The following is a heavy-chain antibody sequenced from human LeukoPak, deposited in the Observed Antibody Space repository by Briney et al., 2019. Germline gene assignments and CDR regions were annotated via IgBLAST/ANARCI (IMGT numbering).Heavy chain of an antibody. CDR3: ARRRGYSYGRAYYFDY. CDR2: IYTSGST. CDR1: GGSISSGRYY. D-gene: IGHD5-18*01. Sequence: SETLSLTCTVSGGSISSGRYYWNWIRQPAGKGLEWIGRIYTSGSTNYNPSLKSRITISVDTSKNQFSLKLSSVTAADTAVYYCARRRGYSYGRAYYFDYWGQGTLVTVSS. J-gene: IGHJ4*02. V-gene: IGHV4-61*02.